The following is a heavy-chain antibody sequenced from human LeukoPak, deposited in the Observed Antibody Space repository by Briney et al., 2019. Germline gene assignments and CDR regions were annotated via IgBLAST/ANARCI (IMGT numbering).Heavy chain of an antibody. CDR2: ISSSGSTI. V-gene: IGHV3-48*04. D-gene: IGHD3-22*01. Sequence: GGSLRLSCAASGFTFSSYSMNWVRQAPGKGLEWVSYISSSGSTIYYADSVKGRFTISRDNAKNSLYLQMNSLRAEDTAVYYCARDDYYDSTPPFDIWGQGTMVTVSS. CDR1: GFTFSSYS. J-gene: IGHJ3*02. CDR3: ARDDYYDSTPPFDI.